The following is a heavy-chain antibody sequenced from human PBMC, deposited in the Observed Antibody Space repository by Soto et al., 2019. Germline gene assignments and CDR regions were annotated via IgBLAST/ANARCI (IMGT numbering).Heavy chain of an antibody. J-gene: IGHJ4*02. V-gene: IGHV3-48*02. CDR1: GFTFFSYS. D-gene: IGHD1-26*01. CDR2: ISTSTT. CDR3: ARDSAWAFDY. Sequence: EVQLVESGGGLVQPGGSLRLSCAASGFTFFSYSMNWVRQAPGKGLEWVSYISTSTTYYADSVRGRFTISRDNAKNSLYLQMNSLRDEDTAVYYCARDSAWAFDYWGQGTLVTVSS.